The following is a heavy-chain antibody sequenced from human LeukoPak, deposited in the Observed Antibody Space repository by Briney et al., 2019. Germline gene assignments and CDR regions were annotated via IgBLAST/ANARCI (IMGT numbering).Heavy chain of an antibody. V-gene: IGHV3-13*01. CDR2: IGSAGDT. CDR3: ARSGTTVGAFDI. D-gene: IGHD1-1*01. Sequence: GGSLRLSCTASGFSFINSDFHWVRQPPGKGLEWVARIGSAGDTYHTDSVKGRFTISRENAKNSLYLQMNSLRAGDTAVYYCARSGTTVGAFDIWGHGTMVAVSS. J-gene: IGHJ3*02. CDR1: GFSFINSD.